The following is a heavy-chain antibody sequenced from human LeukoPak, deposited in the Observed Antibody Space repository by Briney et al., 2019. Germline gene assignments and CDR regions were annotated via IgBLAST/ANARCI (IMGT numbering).Heavy chain of an antibody. CDR3: ARADSHCGGDCSSYYYYYYMDV. V-gene: IGHV4-61*02. CDR2: IYTSGST. J-gene: IGHJ6*03. Sequence: SQTLSLTCTVSGGSISSGSYYWSWIRQPAGKGLEWIGRIYTSGSTNYNPSFKSRVTISVDTSKNQFSLKLSSVTAADTAVYYCARADSHCGGDCSSYYYYYYMDVWGKGTTVTVSS. CDR1: GGSISSGSYY. D-gene: IGHD2-21*01.